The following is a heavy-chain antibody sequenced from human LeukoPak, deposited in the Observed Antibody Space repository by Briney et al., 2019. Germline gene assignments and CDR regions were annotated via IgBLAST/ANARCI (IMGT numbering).Heavy chain of an antibody. CDR1: GGSISSSSYY. D-gene: IGHD3-10*01. V-gene: IGHV4-39*01. J-gene: IGHJ2*01. CDR2: IYYSGST. CDR3: ARQRPLLLWFGRKNGYWYFDL. Sequence: PSETLSLTCTVSGGSISSSSYYWGWIRQPPGKGLEWIGSIYYSGSTYYNPSLKSRVTISVDTSKNQFSLKLSSVTAADTAVYYCARQRPLLLWFGRKNGYWYFDLWGRGTLVTVSS.